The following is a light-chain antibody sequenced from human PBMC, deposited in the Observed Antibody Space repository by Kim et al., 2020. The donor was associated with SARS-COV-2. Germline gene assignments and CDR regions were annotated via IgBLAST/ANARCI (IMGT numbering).Light chain of an antibody. J-gene: IGLJ3*02. CDR1: TGTIASIY. CDR2: EDD. V-gene: IGLV6-57*01. Sequence: KPVTISCPPTTGTIASIYVQWYQHPPGSSPATVFYEDDHRPSGVPDRFSGSIDSSSNSASLTISGLKTEDEADYYCQSYDSTNHWVFGGGTQLTVL. CDR3: QSYDSTNHWV.